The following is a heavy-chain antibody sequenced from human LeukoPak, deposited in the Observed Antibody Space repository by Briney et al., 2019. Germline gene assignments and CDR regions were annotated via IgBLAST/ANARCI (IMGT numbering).Heavy chain of an antibody. D-gene: IGHD1-14*01. CDR2: IYPGDSDT. V-gene: IGHV5-51*01. CDR3: ARRVGYNWNHIDRNWFDP. CDR1: AYSFTSYW. J-gene: IGHJ5*02. Sequence: GESLKISCKGSAYSFTSYWIGWVRQMPGKGLEWMGIIYPGDSDTRYSPSFQGHVTISADKSISTAYLQWSSLKASDTAMYYCARRVGYNWNHIDRNWFDPWGQGTLVTVSS.